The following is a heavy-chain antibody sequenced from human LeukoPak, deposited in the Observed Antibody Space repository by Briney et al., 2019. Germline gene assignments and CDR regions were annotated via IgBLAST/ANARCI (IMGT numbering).Heavy chain of an antibody. V-gene: IGHV4-59*08. CDR1: GGSISNYY. D-gene: IGHD3-22*01. CDR2: IYYSGST. Sequence: SETLSLTCTVSGGSISNYYWSWIRQPPGKELEWIGYIYYSGSTNYNPSLTSRVTISVDTSKNQFSLNLSSVTAADTAVYYCARPSRTGSGWDAFDIWGQGTMATVSS. CDR3: ARPSRTGSGWDAFDI. J-gene: IGHJ3*02.